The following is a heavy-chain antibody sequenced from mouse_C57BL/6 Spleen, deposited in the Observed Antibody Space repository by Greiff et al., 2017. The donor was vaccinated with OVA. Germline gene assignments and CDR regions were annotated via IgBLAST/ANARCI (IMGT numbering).Heavy chain of an antibody. D-gene: IGHD1-1*01. Sequence: EVKLQESGGDLVKPGGSLKLSCAASGFTFSSYGMSWVRQTPDKRLEWVATISSGGSYTYYPDSVKGRFTISRDNAKNTLYLQMSSLKSEDTAMYYCARQYYGSSYNYYAMDYWGQGTSVTVSS. CDR1: GFTFSSYG. J-gene: IGHJ4*01. V-gene: IGHV5-6*01. CDR2: ISSGGSYT. CDR3: ARQYYGSSYNYYAMDY.